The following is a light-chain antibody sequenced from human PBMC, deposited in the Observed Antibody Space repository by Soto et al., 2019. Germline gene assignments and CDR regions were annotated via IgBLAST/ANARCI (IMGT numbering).Light chain of an antibody. V-gene: IGKV1-13*02. CDR3: QQFNSYSLT. CDR2: DAS. J-gene: IGKJ4*01. CDR1: QGISSA. Sequence: AIQLTQSPSSLSASVGDRVTITCRASQGISSALAWYQQKPGKAPKLLIYDASSLESGVPSRFSGSRSGTDFTLPISSLQPEDFATYYCQQFNSYSLTFGGWTKVEIK.